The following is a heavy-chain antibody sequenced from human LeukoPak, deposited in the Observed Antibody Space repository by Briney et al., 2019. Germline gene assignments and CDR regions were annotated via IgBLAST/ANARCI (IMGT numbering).Heavy chain of an antibody. CDR2: ISYDASNR. CDR3: AKSHGYSYGFDY. J-gene: IGHJ4*02. D-gene: IGHD5-18*01. CDR1: GVTFSSYG. Sequence: PGGSLRLSCAASGVTFSSYGMHWVRQTPGKGLEWVAVISYDASNRYYADSVKGRFTISRDNSKNTLYLQMNSLRAEDTAVYYCAKSHGYSYGFDYWGQGTLVTVSS. V-gene: IGHV3-30*18.